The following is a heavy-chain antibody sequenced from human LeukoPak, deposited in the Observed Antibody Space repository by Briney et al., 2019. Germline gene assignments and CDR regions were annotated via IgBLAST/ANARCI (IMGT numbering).Heavy chain of an antibody. CDR3: ARGAAARENYFDY. J-gene: IGHJ4*02. V-gene: IGHV4-34*01. Sequence: PSETLSLTCAAYGGSFSVYYWSWIRQPPGKGLEWIGEINDSGRTNYNPSLKSRVTISVDTSKNQFSLKLSSVTAADTAVYYCARGAAARENYFDYWGQGTLVTVSS. CDR1: GGSFSVYY. D-gene: IGHD6-13*01. CDR2: INDSGRT.